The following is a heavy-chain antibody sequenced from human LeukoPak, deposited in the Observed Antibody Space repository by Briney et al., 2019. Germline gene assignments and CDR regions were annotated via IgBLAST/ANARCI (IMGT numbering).Heavy chain of an antibody. CDR2: IYYSGST. Sequence: SETLSLTCTVSGGSISSSSYYWGWIRQPPGKGLEWIGSIYYSGSTYYNPSLKSRVTISVDTSKNQFSLKLSSVTAADTAVYYCASTHSSGWYDDWFDPWGQGTLVTVSS. CDR3: ASTHSSGWYDDWFDP. V-gene: IGHV4-39*01. J-gene: IGHJ5*02. CDR1: GGSISSSSYY. D-gene: IGHD6-19*01.